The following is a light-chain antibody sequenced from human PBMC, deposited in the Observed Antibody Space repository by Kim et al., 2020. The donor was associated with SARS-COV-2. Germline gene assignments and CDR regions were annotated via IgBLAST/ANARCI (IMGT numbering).Light chain of an antibody. CDR2: DAA. V-gene: IGKV3-11*01. Sequence: PGKSATRSCLASQRVTYHLFWYQPRPGQAPRVLIYDAANRARGVPGRFRGSGSGTEFTLTISSLEPEDFAFYYCEHRSNWPPEITFGQGTRLEIK. CDR1: QRVTYH. CDR3: EHRSNWPPEIT. J-gene: IGKJ5*01.